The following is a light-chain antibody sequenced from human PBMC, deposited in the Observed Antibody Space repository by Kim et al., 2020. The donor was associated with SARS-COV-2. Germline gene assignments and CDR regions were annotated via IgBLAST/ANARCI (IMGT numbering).Light chain of an antibody. V-gene: IGLV2-14*03. CDR3: SSFTSSGTFV. J-gene: IGLJ2*01. CDR2: NGT. CDR1: SGDIGRYNF. Sequence: GQSITMSCTGSSGDIGRYNFVTWYQQRPDKAPKLMIYNGTKRPSGVSNRFSGSKSGNAASLTISGLQAEDEADYYCSSFTSSGTFVFGGGTKVTVL.